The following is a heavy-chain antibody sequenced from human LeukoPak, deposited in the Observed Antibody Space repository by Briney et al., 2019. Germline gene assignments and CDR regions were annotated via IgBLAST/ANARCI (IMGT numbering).Heavy chain of an antibody. D-gene: IGHD3-10*01. CDR1: GFIFSNYG. CDR2: ISYDGSNK. J-gene: IGHJ3*02. V-gene: IGHV3-30*03. Sequence: PGGSLRLSCAASGFIFSNYGMHWVRQAPGKGLEWVAVISYDGSNKYYVDSVKGRFTISRDNAKNSLYLQMNSLRAEDTAVYYCARAQQSHYYDAFDIWGQGTMVTVSS. CDR3: ARAQQSHYYDAFDI.